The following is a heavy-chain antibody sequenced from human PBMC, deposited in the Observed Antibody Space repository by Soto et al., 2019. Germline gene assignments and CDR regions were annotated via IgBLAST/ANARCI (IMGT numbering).Heavy chain of an antibody. CDR1: GFPISRYY. J-gene: IGHJ4*02. CDR2: IYYSGST. CDR3: ARNRYGDYLTFDY. Sequence: SETLSLTCTVSGFPISRYYCSWIRPPPGKGLEWTGYIYYSGSTYYNPSLKSRVTISVDTSKNQFSLKLSSVTAADTAVYYCARNRYGDYLTFDYWGQGTLVTVSS. V-gene: IGHV4-59*12. D-gene: IGHD4-17*01.